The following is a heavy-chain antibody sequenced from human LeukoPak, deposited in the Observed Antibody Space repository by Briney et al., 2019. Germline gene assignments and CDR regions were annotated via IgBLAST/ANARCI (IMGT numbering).Heavy chain of an antibody. J-gene: IGHJ4*02. CDR1: GFTLSDVW. D-gene: IGHD3-10*01. V-gene: IGHV3-7*01. CDR2: IRQDGSEI. CDR3: ARGSRLHFYGRTQEHFDT. Sequence: GGSLRLSCAASGFTLSDVWMSWVRQAPGKGLAWVANIRQDGSEIHYVDSVKGRFTISRDNAKNSLFLQMNRLRVEDTAVYYCARGSRLHFYGRTQEHFDTWGLGTLVTVSS.